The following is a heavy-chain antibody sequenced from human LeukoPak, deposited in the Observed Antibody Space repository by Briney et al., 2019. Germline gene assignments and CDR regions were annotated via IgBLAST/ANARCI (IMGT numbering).Heavy chain of an antibody. Sequence: KPSETLSLTCTVSGGSISSHYWSWIRQPAGRGLEWIGRIYSSGSTNYNPSLRSRMSMSVDTSKNQFSLRLRSVTAADTALYYCARQVAGSDSFDIWGQGTKVTVST. CDR1: GGSISSHY. J-gene: IGHJ3*02. CDR3: ARQVAGSDSFDI. CDR2: IYSSGST. D-gene: IGHD6-19*01. V-gene: IGHV4-4*07.